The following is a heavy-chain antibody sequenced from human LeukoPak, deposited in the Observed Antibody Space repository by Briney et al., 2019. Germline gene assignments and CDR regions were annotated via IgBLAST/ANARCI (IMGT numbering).Heavy chain of an antibody. Sequence: GRSLRLSCAASGFTFSSYAMHWVRQAPGKGLEWVAVISYDGSNKYYADSVKGRFTISRDNSKNTLYLQMNSLRAEDTAVYYCAKVDGDYYDSSGYYDYWGQGTLVTVSS. J-gene: IGHJ4*02. D-gene: IGHD3-22*01. V-gene: IGHV3-30*04. CDR3: AKVDGDYYDSSGYYDY. CDR2: ISYDGSNK. CDR1: GFTFSSYA.